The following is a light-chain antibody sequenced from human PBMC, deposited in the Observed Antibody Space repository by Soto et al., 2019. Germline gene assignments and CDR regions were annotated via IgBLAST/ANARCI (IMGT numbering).Light chain of an antibody. CDR3: QQYGSSRT. Sequence: EIVLTQSPCTLSLSPGDRATLSCRASQSVTNTYLAWYQQKRGQAPRLLIYGASTRATGIPDRFSGSGSGTDFTLTISRLEHEDFAVYYCQQYGSSRTFGQGTKVDIK. CDR2: GAS. V-gene: IGKV3-20*01. CDR1: QSVTNTY. J-gene: IGKJ1*01.